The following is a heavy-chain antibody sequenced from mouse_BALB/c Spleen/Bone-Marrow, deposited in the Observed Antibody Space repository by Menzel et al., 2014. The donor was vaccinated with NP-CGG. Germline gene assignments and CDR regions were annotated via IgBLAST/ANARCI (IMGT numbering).Heavy chain of an antibody. V-gene: IGHV14-3*02. CDR2: IDPANGNT. J-gene: IGHJ3*01. Sequence: VQLQQSGAELVKPGASVKLSCTASGFNIKDTYMHWVKQRPEQGLEWIGRIDPANGNTKYDPKFQGKATITADTSSNTAYLQLGSLTAEDTAVYYCAGYDYYQAWFAYWGQGTLVTVSA. CDR3: AGYDYYQAWFAY. D-gene: IGHD2-4*01. CDR1: GFNIKDTY.